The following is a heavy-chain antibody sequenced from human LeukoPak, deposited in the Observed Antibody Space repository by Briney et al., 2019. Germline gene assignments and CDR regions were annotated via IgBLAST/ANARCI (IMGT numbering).Heavy chain of an antibody. V-gene: IGHV3-21*01. J-gene: IGHJ4*02. D-gene: IGHD3-9*01. Sequence: GSLRLSFAASGFTVNTFNMSWFRQAPGKGLEWVSSITSGGDYTYYADSVKGRFTTSRDNAKDSLSLQLSSLRVEDTAIYYCARGHYDVLAASYKWTPDYWGQGTLVTVSS. CDR2: ITSGGDYT. CDR3: ARGHYDVLAASYKWTPDY. CDR1: GFTVNTFN.